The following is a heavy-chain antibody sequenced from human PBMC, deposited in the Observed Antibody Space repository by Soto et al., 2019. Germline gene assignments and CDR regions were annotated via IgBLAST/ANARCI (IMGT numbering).Heavy chain of an antibody. Sequence: QVQLQQSGPRLVKPSETLSLTCTVSSGPDRSHNWGWIRQPPGRGLEWIGYVYYTGDTAYNPSLRGRVTISADTSTNDISLTLNSVTAADTAVYYCVRRGIDCLHGLVDVWGQGTTVSVSS. CDR2: VYYTGDT. V-gene: IGHV4-59*08. D-gene: IGHD2-21*02. J-gene: IGHJ6*02. CDR1: SGPDRSHN. CDR3: VRRGIDCLHGLVDV.